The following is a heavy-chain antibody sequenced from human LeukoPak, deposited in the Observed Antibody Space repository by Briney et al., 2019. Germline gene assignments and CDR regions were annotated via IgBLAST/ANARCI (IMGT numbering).Heavy chain of an antibody. CDR3: ARDAGYSSGWDDY. CDR1: GGSISSYY. CDR2: IYDSGST. Sequence: SETLSLTCTVSGGSISSYYWSWIRQPPGKGLEWIGFIYDSGSTNYNPSLKSRVTISVDTSKNQFSLKLRSVTAADTAVYYCARDAGYSSGWDDYWGQGTLVTVSS. V-gene: IGHV4-59*01. J-gene: IGHJ4*02. D-gene: IGHD6-19*01.